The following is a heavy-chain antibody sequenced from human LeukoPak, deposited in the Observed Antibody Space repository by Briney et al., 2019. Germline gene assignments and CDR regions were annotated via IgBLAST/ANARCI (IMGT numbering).Heavy chain of an antibody. CDR3: ARGTSDYSPGEFDY. CDR1: GGSISSGGYY. CDR2: IYYSGST. Sequence: SETLSLTCTVSGGSISSGGYYWSWIRQHPGKGLEWIGYIYYSGSTYYNPSLKSRVTISVDTSKNQFSLKLSSVTAADTAVYYCARGTSDYSPGEFDYWGQGTLVTVSS. D-gene: IGHD4-17*01. J-gene: IGHJ4*02. V-gene: IGHV4-31*03.